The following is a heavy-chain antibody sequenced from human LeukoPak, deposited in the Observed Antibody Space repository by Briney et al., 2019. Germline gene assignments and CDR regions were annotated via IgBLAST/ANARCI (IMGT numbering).Heavy chain of an antibody. CDR1: GYTFTTYY. D-gene: IGHD5-24*01. V-gene: IGHV1-46*01. CDR3: ARDLGDGYNYLY. CDR2: VNPTGGGT. Sequence: ASVEVSCKASGYTFTTYYMHWVRQAPGQGLEWMGLVNPTGGGTSYAQKFQGRVTMTRDTSTSTVYMDLSSLRSEDTAVHYCARDLGDGYNYLYWGQGTLVTVSS. J-gene: IGHJ4*02.